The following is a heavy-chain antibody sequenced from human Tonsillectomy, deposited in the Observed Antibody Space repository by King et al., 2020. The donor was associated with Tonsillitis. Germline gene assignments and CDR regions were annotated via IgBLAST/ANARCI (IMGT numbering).Heavy chain of an antibody. D-gene: IGHD2-8*01. CDR1: GVSFSAYY. J-gene: IGHJ4*02. V-gene: IGHV4-34*01. Sequence: HVQLQQWGAGLLKPSETLSLTCAVYGVSFSAYYWSWIRQPPGKGLEWIGEINHSGSANYNSSLKSRVTISVDTSKNQFSLKLSSVTVADTAMYFCARVAGAVCDYWGQGTLVTVSS. CDR3: ARVAGAVCDY. CDR2: INHSGSA.